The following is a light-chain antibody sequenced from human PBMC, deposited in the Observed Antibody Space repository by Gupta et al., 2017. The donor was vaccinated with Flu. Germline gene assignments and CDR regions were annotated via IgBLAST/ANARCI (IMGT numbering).Light chain of an antibody. V-gene: IGKV3-11*01. CDR2: DTS. CDR1: QNVTTY. CDR3: QQRSSWPPFT. J-gene: IGKJ3*01. Sequence: ERATLSCRASQNVTTYLAWYQQKPGQAPRLLMYDTSNRATGIPVRFSGSGSGTDFTLTISSLEPEDFAVYYCQQRSSWPPFTFGPGTRVDIK.